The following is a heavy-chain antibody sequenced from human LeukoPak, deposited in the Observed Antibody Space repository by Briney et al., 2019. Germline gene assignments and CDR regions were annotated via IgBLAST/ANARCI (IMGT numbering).Heavy chain of an antibody. V-gene: IGHV3-21*01. CDR2: ISISSTYI. J-gene: IGHJ4*02. CDR1: GFIFSTYS. D-gene: IGHD3-22*01. CDR3: ARGSRYDSSGYYPYYFDY. Sequence: GGSLRLSCAASGFIFSTYSMSWVRQAPGRGLEWVSSISISSTYIYYADSVKGRFTISRDNAKNSLYLQLNSLRAEDTAVYYCARGSRYDSSGYYPYYFDYWGQGTLVTVSS.